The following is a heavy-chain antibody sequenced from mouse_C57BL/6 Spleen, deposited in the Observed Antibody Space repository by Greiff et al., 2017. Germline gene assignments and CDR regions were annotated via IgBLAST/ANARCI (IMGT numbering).Heavy chain of an antibody. CDR1: GYTFTSYW. Sequence: QVHVKQPGAELVKPGASVKLSCKASGYTFTSYWMHWVKQRPGQGLEWIGMIHPNSGSTNYNEKFKSKATLTVDKSSSTAYMQLSSLTSEDSAVYYCANYYTYYFDYWGQGTTLTVSS. V-gene: IGHV1-64*01. D-gene: IGHD1-1*01. CDR3: ANYYTYYFDY. CDR2: IHPNSGST. J-gene: IGHJ2*01.